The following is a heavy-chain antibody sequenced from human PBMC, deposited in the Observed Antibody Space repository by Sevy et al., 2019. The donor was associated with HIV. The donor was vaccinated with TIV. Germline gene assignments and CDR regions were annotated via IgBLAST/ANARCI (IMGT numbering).Heavy chain of an antibody. V-gene: IGHV3-30-3*01. CDR2: ISYDGSHK. CDR1: GFIFGSYA. Sequence: WGSLRLSCAASGFIFGSYAMNWVRQAPGKGLEWVAVISYDGSHKYYADSVKGRFTISRDSSKNTLYLQMHSLRTDDTAAYYCARDPGSSWSSFDYWGQGTLVTVSS. D-gene: IGHD6-13*01. CDR3: ARDPGSSWSSFDY. J-gene: IGHJ4*02.